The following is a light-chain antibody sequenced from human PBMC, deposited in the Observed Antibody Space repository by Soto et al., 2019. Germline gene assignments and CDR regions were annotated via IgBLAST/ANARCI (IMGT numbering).Light chain of an antibody. J-gene: IGKJ1*01. Sequence: EIVLPHSPGTLSLSPWERATLSCRASQSVSSNYLAWYLQKPGQAPRLLIYGASNRATGIPDRFSGSGSGTDFTLTISRLEPEDFAVYYCQQYGSSGKFGQGTKVDIK. CDR3: QQYGSSGK. CDR1: QSVSSNY. V-gene: IGKV3-20*01. CDR2: GAS.